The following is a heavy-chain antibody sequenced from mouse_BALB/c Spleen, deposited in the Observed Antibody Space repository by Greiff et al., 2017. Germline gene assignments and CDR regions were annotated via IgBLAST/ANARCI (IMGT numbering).Heavy chain of an antibody. CDR2: IWSGGST. V-gene: IGHV2-2*02. J-gene: IGHJ4*01. CDR3: ASNYYGSSYSAMDY. CDR1: GFSLTSYG. Sequence: VQLQQSGPGLVQPSQSLSITCTVSGFSLTSYGVHWVRQSPGKGLEWLGVIWSGGSTDYNAAFISRLSISKDNSKSQVFFKMNSLQANDTAIYYCASNYYGSSYSAMDYWGQGTSVTVSS. D-gene: IGHD1-1*01.